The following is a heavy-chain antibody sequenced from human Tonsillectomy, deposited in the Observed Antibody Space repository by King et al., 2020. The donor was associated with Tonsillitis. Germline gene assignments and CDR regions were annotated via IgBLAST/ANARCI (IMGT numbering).Heavy chain of an antibody. J-gene: IGHJ4*02. D-gene: IGHD5-24*01. CDR2: IVGGGGTI. V-gene: IGHV3-48*02. CDR1: GFTFSSYS. Sequence: VQLVESGGGLAQPGGSLRLSCVASGFTFSSYSMNWVRQAPGKGQEWVAYIVGGGGTISYADSVKGRLTISRDNGQNSLSLQMNSLRDEDTAVYFCARDSRWAFDYWGQGSLVTVSS. CDR3: ARDSRWAFDY.